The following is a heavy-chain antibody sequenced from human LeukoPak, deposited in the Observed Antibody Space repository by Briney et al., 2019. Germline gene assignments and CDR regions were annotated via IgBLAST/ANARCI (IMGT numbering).Heavy chain of an antibody. CDR1: GFTFDDYA. D-gene: IGHD4-23*01. J-gene: IGHJ3*02. Sequence: GGSLRLSCAASGFTFDDYAMHWVRQAPGKGLEWVSGISWNSGSIGYADSVKGRFTISRDNAKNSLYLQMNSLRAEDTALYYCAKDIWVTPVDAFDIWGQGTMVTVSS. V-gene: IGHV3-9*01. CDR3: AKDIWVTPVDAFDI. CDR2: ISWNSGSI.